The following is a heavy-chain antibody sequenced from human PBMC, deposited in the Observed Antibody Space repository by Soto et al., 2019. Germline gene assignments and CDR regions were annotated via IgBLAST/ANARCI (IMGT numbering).Heavy chain of an antibody. D-gene: IGHD5-18*01. Sequence: GGSLRLSCAASGFTFSSYWMSWVRQAPGKGLEWVAVIWQDGSNKYYADSVKGRFTISRDNSKNTLYLQMNSLRAEDTAVYYCARGNVDTAMVGNDYWGQGTLVTVSS. J-gene: IGHJ4*02. V-gene: IGHV3-33*08. CDR2: IWQDGSNK. CDR1: GFTFSSYW. CDR3: ARGNVDTAMVGNDY.